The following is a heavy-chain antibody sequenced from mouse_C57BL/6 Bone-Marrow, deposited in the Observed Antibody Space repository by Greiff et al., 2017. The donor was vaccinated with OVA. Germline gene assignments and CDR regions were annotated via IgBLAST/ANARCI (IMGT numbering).Heavy chain of an antibody. CDR3: ARSWLRRGGYFDY. Sequence: QVQLQQPGAELVRPGSSVKLSCKASGYTFTSYWMDWVKQRPGQGLEWIGNIYPSDSETHYNQKFKDKATLTVDKSSSTAYMQLSSLTSEDSAVYYCARSWLRRGGYFDYWGQGTTLTVSS. D-gene: IGHD2-2*01. V-gene: IGHV1-61*01. CDR1: GYTFTSYW. CDR2: IYPSDSET. J-gene: IGHJ2*01.